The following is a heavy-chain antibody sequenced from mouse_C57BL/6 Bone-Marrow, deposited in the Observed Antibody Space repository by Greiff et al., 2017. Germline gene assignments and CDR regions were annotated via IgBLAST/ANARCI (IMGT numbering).Heavy chain of an antibody. CDR2: IDPENGDT. Sequence: VQLQQSGAELVRPGASVKLSCTASGFNIKDDYMHWVKQRPEQGLEWIGWIDPENGDTEYASKFQGKATITADTSSNTAYLQLSSLTSEDTAVYYCTTIHHYEPFYYYAMDYWGQGTSVTVSS. D-gene: IGHD1-2*01. CDR3: TTIHHYEPFYYYAMDY. J-gene: IGHJ4*01. CDR1: GFNIKDDY. V-gene: IGHV14-4*01.